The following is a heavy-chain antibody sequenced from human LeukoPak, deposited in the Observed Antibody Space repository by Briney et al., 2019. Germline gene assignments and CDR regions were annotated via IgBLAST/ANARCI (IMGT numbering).Heavy chain of an antibody. J-gene: IGHJ4*02. CDR3: TGGSFFDY. CDR2: IKQDGCEK. V-gene: IGHV3-7*01. CDR1: GFTFSSYW. Sequence: GGSPRLSCVASGFTFSSYWMSWVRQAPGKGLEWVANIKQDGCEKYYVDSVKGRFTISRDNAKNSLYLQMNSLRAEDTAVYYCTGGSFFDYWGQGTLVTVSS. D-gene: IGHD1-26*01.